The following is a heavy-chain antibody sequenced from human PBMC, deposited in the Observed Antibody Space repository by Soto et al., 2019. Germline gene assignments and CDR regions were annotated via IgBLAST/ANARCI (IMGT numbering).Heavy chain of an antibody. Sequence: SVKVSCKASGGTFSSYAISWVRQAPGQGLEWMGGIIPIFGTANYAQKFQGRVTITADESTSTAYMELSGLRSEDTAVYYCARSAYYDILTGPFDYWGQGTLVTVSS. J-gene: IGHJ4*02. CDR2: IIPIFGTA. D-gene: IGHD3-9*01. CDR3: ARSAYYDILTGPFDY. CDR1: GGTFSSYA. V-gene: IGHV1-69*13.